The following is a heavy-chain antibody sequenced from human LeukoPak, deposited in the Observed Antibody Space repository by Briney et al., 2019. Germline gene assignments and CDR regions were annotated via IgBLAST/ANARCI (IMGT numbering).Heavy chain of an antibody. D-gene: IGHD6-13*01. V-gene: IGHV4-59*08. CDR1: GTSISNYY. J-gene: IGHJ6*02. Sequence: SETLSLTRTVSGTSISNYYWSWIRQPPGKGLEWIGYIYYSGDTNYNPSLKSRVTISVDTSKNQFSLKLSSVTAADTAVYYCARKIAAAGRTDYYYYYGMDVWGQGTTVTVSS. CDR2: IYYSGDT. CDR3: ARKIAAAGRTDYYYYYGMDV.